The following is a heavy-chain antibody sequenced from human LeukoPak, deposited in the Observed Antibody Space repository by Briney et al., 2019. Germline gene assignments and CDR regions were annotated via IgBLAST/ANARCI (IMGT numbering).Heavy chain of an antibody. Sequence: SVKVSCKASGGTFSSYAISRVRQAPGQGLEWMGGIIPIFGTANYAQKFQGRVTITADESTSTAYMELSSLRSEDTAVYYCARQRGDGYNPPYYFDYWGQGTLVTVSS. D-gene: IGHD5-24*01. CDR1: GGTFSSYA. V-gene: IGHV1-69*13. CDR2: IIPIFGTA. CDR3: ARQRGDGYNPPYYFDY. J-gene: IGHJ4*02.